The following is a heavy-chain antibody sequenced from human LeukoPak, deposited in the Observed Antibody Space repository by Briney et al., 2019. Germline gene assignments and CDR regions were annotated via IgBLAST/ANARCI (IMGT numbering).Heavy chain of an antibody. CDR3: ARVLQYYYDSSGYYWSGFDY. V-gene: IGHV1-2*02. Sequence: ASVKVSCKASGYTFTGYYMHWGRQAPGQGLEWMGWINPNSGGTNYAQKFQGRGTMTRDTSISTAYMELSRMRSDDTAVYYCARVLQYYYDSSGYYWSGFDYWGQGTLVTVSS. D-gene: IGHD3-22*01. J-gene: IGHJ4*02. CDR1: GYTFTGYY. CDR2: INPNSGGT.